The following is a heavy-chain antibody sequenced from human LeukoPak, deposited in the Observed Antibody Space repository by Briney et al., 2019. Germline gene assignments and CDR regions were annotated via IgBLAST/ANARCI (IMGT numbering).Heavy chain of an antibody. CDR1: GYTFTRND. V-gene: IGHV1-8*01. CDR3: ARQDYDDYIDY. J-gene: IGHJ4*02. CDR2: MNPNTGNT. Sequence: ASVKVSCKASGYTFTRNDINWVRQAPGQGLEWMGWMNPNTGNTGYTQKFQGRVILTRNTSISTAYMELSSLRSEDTAVYYCARQDYDDYIDYCGQGTLVTVAS. D-gene: IGHD4-17*01.